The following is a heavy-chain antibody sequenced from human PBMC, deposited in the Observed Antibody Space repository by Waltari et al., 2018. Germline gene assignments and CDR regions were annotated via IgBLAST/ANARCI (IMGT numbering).Heavy chain of an antibody. D-gene: IGHD2-8*01. CDR1: GFTFSNYW. CDR2: VQHDGTEK. Sequence: EVQLVESGGGLVQPGGSLRLSCVASGFTFSNYWMNWLRQAPGKGLEWVANVQHDGTEKYYLDSGKGRFTISRDNAKSSLYLQMDSLRAEDTAIYYCARDGRGVNSQFNLFDLWGQGLQVTVSS. V-gene: IGHV3-7*01. CDR3: ARDGRGVNSQFNLFDL. J-gene: IGHJ5*02.